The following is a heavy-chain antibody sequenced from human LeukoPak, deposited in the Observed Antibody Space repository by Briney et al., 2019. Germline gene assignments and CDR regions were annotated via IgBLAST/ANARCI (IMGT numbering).Heavy chain of an antibody. CDR3: ARDQNGPDY. V-gene: IGHV3-74*01. Sequence: GGSLRLSCTASGFSFSGHWMHWVRQAPGKGLVWVSRVNSDGSSTSYADSVKGRFTISRDNAKNTLSLQMNSLRADDTAVYYCARDQNGPDYWGQGTLVTVSS. CDR1: GFSFSGHW. CDR2: VNSDGSST. J-gene: IGHJ4*02.